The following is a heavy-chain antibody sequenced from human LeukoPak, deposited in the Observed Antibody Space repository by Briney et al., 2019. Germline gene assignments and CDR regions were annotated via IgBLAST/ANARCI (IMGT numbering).Heavy chain of an antibody. Sequence: PSETLSLTCTVSGGSISSYYWSWIRQPPGKGLEWIGYIYYSGSTNYNPSLKSRVTISVDTSKNQFSLKLSSVTAADTAVYYCARGIEGVLNLYYFDYWGQGTLVTVSS. CDR3: ARGIEGVLNLYYFDY. D-gene: IGHD1-26*01. J-gene: IGHJ4*02. CDR1: GGSISSYY. V-gene: IGHV4-59*08. CDR2: IYYSGST.